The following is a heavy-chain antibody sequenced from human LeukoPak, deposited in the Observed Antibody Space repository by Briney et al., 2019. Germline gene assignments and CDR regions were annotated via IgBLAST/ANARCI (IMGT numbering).Heavy chain of an antibody. CDR1: GYTFTSYD. CDR3: ARLVAVAWKIDY. J-gene: IGHJ4*02. D-gene: IGHD6-19*01. CDR2: MNPNSGNT. V-gene: IGHV1-8*01. Sequence: ASVKVSCKASGYTFTSYDINWVRQATGQGLEWMGWMNPNSGNTGYAQKFQGRVTMTRDTSISTAYMELSSLRSEDTAVYYCARLVAVAWKIDYWGQGTLVTVSP.